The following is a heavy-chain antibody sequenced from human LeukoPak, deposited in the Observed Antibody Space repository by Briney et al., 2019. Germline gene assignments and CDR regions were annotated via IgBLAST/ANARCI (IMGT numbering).Heavy chain of an antibody. CDR1: GYTFTSYW. J-gene: IGHJ4*02. CDR3: ARHRLLTTALDY. V-gene: IGHV5-51*01. Sequence: GESPKISCKASGYTFTSYWITWVRQMPGKGLEWMGIIYPSDSDTRYSPSFQGQVTISADKSVSTAYLQWSSLRASDTAMYYCARHRLLTTALDYWGQGTLVTVSS. CDR2: IYPSDSDT. D-gene: IGHD4-17*01.